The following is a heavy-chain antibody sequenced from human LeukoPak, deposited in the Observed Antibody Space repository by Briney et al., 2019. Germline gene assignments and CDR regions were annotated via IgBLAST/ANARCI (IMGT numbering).Heavy chain of an antibody. J-gene: IGHJ4*02. D-gene: IGHD4-23*01. V-gene: IGHV4-59*08. Sequence: SETLSLTCTVSGGSISTYYWSWIRPPPGEGLEWIGYIHYSGSTNYNPCLSSRVTISVDTSKNQFSLKLTSVTAADTAVYYCARISRVTTVVTPEFDYWGQGTLVTVSS. CDR1: GGSISTYY. CDR2: IHYSGST. CDR3: ARISRVTTVVTPEFDY.